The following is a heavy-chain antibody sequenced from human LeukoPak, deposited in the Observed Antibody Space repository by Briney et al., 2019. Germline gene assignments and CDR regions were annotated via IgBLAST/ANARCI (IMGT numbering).Heavy chain of an antibody. Sequence: PSETLSLTCTVSGDSISSSSYYWGWIRQPPGKGLEWIGSMYYSGGTYYNPSLKSRVTISVDTSNNQFSLKLSSVTAADRALYYCARARELIDYWGQGTLVTVSS. D-gene: IGHD1-7*01. J-gene: IGHJ4*02. CDR3: ARARELIDY. V-gene: IGHV4-39*07. CDR1: GDSISSSSYY. CDR2: MYYSGGT.